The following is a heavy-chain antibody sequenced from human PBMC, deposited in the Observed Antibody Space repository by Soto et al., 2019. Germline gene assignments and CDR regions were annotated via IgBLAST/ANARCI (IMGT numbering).Heavy chain of an antibody. CDR3: ARVLGGGAYYFDY. Sequence: GSLRLSCAASGFTFSSYAMHWVRQAPGKGLEWVAVISYDGSNKYYADSVKGRFTISRDNSKNTLYLQMNSLRAEDTAVYYCARVLGGGAYYFDYWGQGTLVTVSS. CDR2: ISYDGSNK. D-gene: IGHD3-16*01. CDR1: GFTFSSYA. J-gene: IGHJ4*02. V-gene: IGHV3-30-3*01.